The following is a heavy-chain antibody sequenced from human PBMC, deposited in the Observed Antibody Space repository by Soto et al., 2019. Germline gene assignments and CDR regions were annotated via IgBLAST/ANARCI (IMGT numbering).Heavy chain of an antibody. D-gene: IGHD6-13*01. CDR1: GFTFSSYS. CDR3: ATLFGSSSWSYYYYYGMDV. Sequence: PGGSLRLSCAASGFTFSSYSMNWVRQAPGKGLEWVSYISSSSSTIYYADSVKGRFTISRDNAKNSLYLQMNSLRDEDTAVYYCATLFGSSSWSYYYYYGMDVWGQGTTVTVSS. J-gene: IGHJ6*02. V-gene: IGHV3-48*02. CDR2: ISSSSSTI.